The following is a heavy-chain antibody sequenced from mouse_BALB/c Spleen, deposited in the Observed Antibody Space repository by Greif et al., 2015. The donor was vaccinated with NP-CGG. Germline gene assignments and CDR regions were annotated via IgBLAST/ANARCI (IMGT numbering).Heavy chain of an antibody. CDR2: IDPANGNT. V-gene: IGHV14-3*02. J-gene: IGHJ1*01. CDR1: GFNIKDTY. CDR3: ARSGYYGSSYWYFDV. Sequence: EVKVVESGAELVKPGASVKLSCTASGFNIKDTYMHWVKQRPEQGLEWIGRIDPANGNTKYDPKFQGKATITADTSSNTAYLQLSSLTSEDTAVYYCARSGYYGSSYWYFDVWGAGTTVTVSS. D-gene: IGHD1-1*01.